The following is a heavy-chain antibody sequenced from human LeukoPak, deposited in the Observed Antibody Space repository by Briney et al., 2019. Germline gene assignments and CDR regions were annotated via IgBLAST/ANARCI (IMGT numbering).Heavy chain of an antibody. D-gene: IGHD6-13*01. CDR1: GGSISSYY. CDR2: IYYSGST. CDR3: ARDRGYPDY. Sequence: SETLSLTCTVSGGSISSYYWSWIRQPPGKGLEWIGYIYYSGSTNYNPSLKSRVTISVDTSKNQFSLKLSSVTAADTAVYYCARDRGYPDYWGRGTLVTVSS. V-gene: IGHV4-59*01. J-gene: IGHJ4*02.